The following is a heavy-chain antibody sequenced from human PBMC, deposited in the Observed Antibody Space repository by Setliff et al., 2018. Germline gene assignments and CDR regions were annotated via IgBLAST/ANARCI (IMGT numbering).Heavy chain of an antibody. CDR3: VRSSAPQVVLAADFDF. CDR2: ISAYSGNT. CDR1: GYTFTSYG. J-gene: IGHJ4*02. V-gene: IGHV1-18*01. D-gene: IGHD6-19*01. Sequence: ASVKVSCKASGYTFTSYGINWVRQAPGQGLEWMGWISAYSGNTNYPQWLQDRVTMTIDTSATTVYMELKSLRSDDTAVYYCVRSSAPQVVLAADFDFWGQGTPVTVSS.